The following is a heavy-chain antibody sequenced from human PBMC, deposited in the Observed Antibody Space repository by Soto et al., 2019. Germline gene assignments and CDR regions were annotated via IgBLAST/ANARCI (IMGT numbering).Heavy chain of an antibody. D-gene: IGHD3-10*01. Sequence: GGSLRLSCAASGFTFSSYSMNWVRQAPGKGLEWVSYISSSSSTIYYADSVKGRFTISRDNAKNSLYLQMNSLRAEDTAVYYCARDTMVRGVITPRHDYWGQGTLVTVSS. CDR2: ISSSSSTI. J-gene: IGHJ4*02. CDR3: ARDTMVRGVITPRHDY. CDR1: GFTFSSYS. V-gene: IGHV3-48*01.